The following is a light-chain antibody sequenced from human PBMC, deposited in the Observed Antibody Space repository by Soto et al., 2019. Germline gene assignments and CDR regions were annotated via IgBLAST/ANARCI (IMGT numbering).Light chain of an antibody. CDR2: GVS. Sequence: QSVLTQPRSVSGPPGQSVTISCTGTSSDVGGYNYVSWYQQHPGKAPKLMIYGVSKRPSGVPDRFSGSKSGNTASLTISGLQAEDEADYYCCSYAGSYTYVFGTGTQVTVL. CDR1: SSDVGGYNY. CDR3: CSYAGSYTYV. V-gene: IGLV2-11*01. J-gene: IGLJ1*01.